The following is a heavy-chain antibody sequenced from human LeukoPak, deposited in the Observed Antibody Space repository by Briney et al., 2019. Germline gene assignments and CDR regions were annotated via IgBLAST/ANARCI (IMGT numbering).Heavy chain of an antibody. J-gene: IGHJ4*02. D-gene: IGHD4-17*01. CDR3: ARRGNDDYGDYYFDY. V-gene: IGHV1-2*02. CDR1: GYTFTGYY. CDR2: INPNSGGT. Sequence: ASVKVSCKASGYTFTGYYMHWVRQAPGQGLEWMGWINPNSGGTNYAQKFQGRVTMTRDTSISTAYMELSRLRSDATAVYYCARRGNDDYGDYYFDYRGQGTLVTVSS.